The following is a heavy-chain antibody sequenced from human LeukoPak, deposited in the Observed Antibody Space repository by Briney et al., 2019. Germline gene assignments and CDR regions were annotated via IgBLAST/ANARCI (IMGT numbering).Heavy chain of an antibody. Sequence: SQTLSLTCTVSGGSISSGSYYWSWIRQPAGKGLEWIGRIYTSGSTNYNPSLKSRVTISVDTSKNQFSLKLSPVTAADTAVYYCAREDTVTTWSYYYYYYMDVWGKGTTVTISS. CDR2: IYTSGST. D-gene: IGHD4-17*01. CDR1: GGSISSGSYY. J-gene: IGHJ6*03. V-gene: IGHV4-61*02. CDR3: AREDTVTTWSYYYYYYMDV.